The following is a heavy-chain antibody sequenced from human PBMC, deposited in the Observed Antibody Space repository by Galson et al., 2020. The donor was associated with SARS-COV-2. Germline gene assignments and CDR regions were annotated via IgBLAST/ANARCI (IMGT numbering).Heavy chain of an antibody. Sequence: GESLKISCAASGFTFSSYGMHWVRQAPGKGLEWVAVIWYDGSNKYYADSVKGRFTISRDNSKNTLYLQMNSLRAEDTAVYYCARDAVAGNPYCDYMDVWGKGTTVTGSS. CDR2: IWYDGSNK. J-gene: IGHJ6*03. D-gene: IGHD6-19*01. V-gene: IGHV3-33*01. CDR1: GFTFSSYG. CDR3: ARDAVAGNPYCDYMDV.